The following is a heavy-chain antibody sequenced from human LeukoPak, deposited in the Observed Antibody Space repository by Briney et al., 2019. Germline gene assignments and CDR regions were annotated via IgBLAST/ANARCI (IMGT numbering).Heavy chain of an antibody. CDR2: ISGSGGST. J-gene: IGHJ4*02. CDR3: AKGRELLWFGPPSADY. CDR1: GFTFSSYA. V-gene: IGHV3-23*01. Sequence: GGSLRLSCAASGFTFSSYAMSWVRQAPGKGLEWVSAISGSGGSTYYADSVKGRFTISRDNSKNTLYLQMNSLRAEDTAVYYCAKGRELLWFGPPSADYWGQGTLVTVSS. D-gene: IGHD3-10*01.